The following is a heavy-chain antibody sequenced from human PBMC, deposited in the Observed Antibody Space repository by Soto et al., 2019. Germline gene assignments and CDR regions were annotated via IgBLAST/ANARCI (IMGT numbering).Heavy chain of an antibody. CDR2: IYYSGST. V-gene: IGHV4-61*01. CDR1: GGSVSSGSYY. CDR3: ARDRKLYGSYGIDY. D-gene: IGHD5-18*01. Sequence: SETLSLTCTVSGGSVSSGSYYWSWIRQPPGKGLEWIGYIYYSGSTNYNPSLKSRVTISVDTSKNQFSLKLSSVTAADTVVYYCARDRKLYGSYGIDYWGQGTLVTVSS. J-gene: IGHJ4*02.